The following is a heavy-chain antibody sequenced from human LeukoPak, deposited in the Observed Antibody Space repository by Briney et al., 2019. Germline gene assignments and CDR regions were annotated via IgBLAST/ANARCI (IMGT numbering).Heavy chain of an antibody. CDR1: GYTFTSYA. V-gene: IGHV1-3*03. J-gene: IGHJ5*02. Sequence: ASVKVSCKASGYTFTSYAMHWVRQAPGQRLEWMGWINAGNGNTKYSQEFQGRVTITRDTSASTAYMELSSLRSEDMAVYYCARGARELAAAGPADEFDPWGQGILVTVSS. D-gene: IGHD6-13*01. CDR3: ARGARELAAAGPADEFDP. CDR2: INAGNGNT.